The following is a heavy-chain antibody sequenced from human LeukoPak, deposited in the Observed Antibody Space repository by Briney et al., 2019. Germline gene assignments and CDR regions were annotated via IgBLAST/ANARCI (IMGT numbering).Heavy chain of an antibody. D-gene: IGHD4-11*01. CDR1: AVSISRVGYS. CDR2: YYHRGST. V-gene: IGHV4-30-2*01. J-gene: IGHJ4*02. Sequence: ALSLTCAVPAVSISRVGYSWSWIRQPPGKGLGWIGYYYHRGSTYYNPSLKSRVTISVDRSKNQLSLKLSSVTAADTAVYYCARGVDYSNYFDYGGQGTLVTVSS. CDR3: ARGVDYSNYFDY.